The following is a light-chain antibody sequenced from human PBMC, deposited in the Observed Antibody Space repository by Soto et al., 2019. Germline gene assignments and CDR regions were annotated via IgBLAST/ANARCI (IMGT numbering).Light chain of an antibody. V-gene: IGKV3-20*01. Sequence: EIVLTQSPGTLSLSPGERATLSCRASQSVTTNFLAWYQQKPGQAPRLLIYHASSRATGIPDRFSGSGSGTDFTLTISRLEREDFAVYYCQQYSDSPPGYTFGQGTNLEIK. CDR3: QQYSDSPPGYT. CDR1: QSVTTNF. J-gene: IGKJ2*01. CDR2: HAS.